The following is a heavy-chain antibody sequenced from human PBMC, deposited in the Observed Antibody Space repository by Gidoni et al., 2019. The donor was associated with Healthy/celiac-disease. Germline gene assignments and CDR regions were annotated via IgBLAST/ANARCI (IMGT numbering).Heavy chain of an antibody. CDR1: GFTFSNAW. CDR2: IKSKTDGGTT. V-gene: IGHV3-15*01. J-gene: IGHJ4*02. Sequence: EVQLVESGGGLVKPGGSLRLSCAASGFTFSNAWMSWVRQAPGKGLEWVGRIKSKTDGGTTDYAAPVKGRFTISRDDSKNTLYLQMNSLKTEDTAVYYCTTGPVPYYDFWSGYYQIDYWGQGTLVTVSS. D-gene: IGHD3-3*01. CDR3: TTGPVPYYDFWSGYYQIDY.